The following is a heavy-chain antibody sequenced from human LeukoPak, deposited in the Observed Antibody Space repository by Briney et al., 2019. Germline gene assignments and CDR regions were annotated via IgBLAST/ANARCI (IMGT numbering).Heavy chain of an antibody. CDR2: INAGNGNT. CDR3: ARDKHRSGCINSCYYGMDV. Sequence: ASVKVSCKASGYTFTTYTMHWVRQAPGQRLEWMGWINAGNGNTKSSQKFQGRVTITRDTSASTAYMDLSSLRSEDTAVYYCARDKHRSGCINSCYYGMDVWGQGTTVTVSS. D-gene: IGHD6-19*01. CDR1: GYTFTTYT. V-gene: IGHV1-3*01. J-gene: IGHJ6*02.